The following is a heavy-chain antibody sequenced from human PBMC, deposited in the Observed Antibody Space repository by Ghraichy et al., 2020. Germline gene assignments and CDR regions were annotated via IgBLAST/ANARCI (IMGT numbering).Heavy chain of an antibody. J-gene: IGHJ4*02. V-gene: IGHV3-23*01. CDR2: ISGSGGST. Sequence: LSLTCAASGFTFSSYAMSWVRQAPGKGLEWVSAISGSGGSTYYADSVKGRFTISRDNSKNTLYLQMNSLRAEDTAVYYCAKGRPRWLQFHYFDYWGQGTLVTVSS. CDR1: GFTFSSYA. CDR3: AKGRPRWLQFHYFDY. D-gene: IGHD5-24*01.